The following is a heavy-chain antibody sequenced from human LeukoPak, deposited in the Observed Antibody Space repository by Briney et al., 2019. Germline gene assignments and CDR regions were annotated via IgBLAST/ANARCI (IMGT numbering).Heavy chain of an antibody. CDR1: GGSISSYY. CDR2: IYYSGST. D-gene: IGHD3-10*01. CDR3: AREGSGSPTAY. J-gene: IGHJ4*02. V-gene: IGHV4-59*12. Sequence: KPSETLSLTCTVSGGSISSYYWSWIRQPPGKGLEWIGYIYYSGSTNYNPSLKSRVTISVDTSKNQFSLKLSSVTAADTAVYYCAREGSGSPTAYWGQGTLVTVSS.